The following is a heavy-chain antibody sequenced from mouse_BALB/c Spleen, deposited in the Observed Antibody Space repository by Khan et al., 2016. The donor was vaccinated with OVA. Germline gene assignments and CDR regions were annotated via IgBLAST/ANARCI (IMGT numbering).Heavy chain of an antibody. CDR2: INSDGGST. V-gene: IGHV5-2*01. J-gene: IGHJ3*01. CDR3: ARLGTAWFAY. CDR1: EYEFPSHD. Sequence: EVELVESGGGLVQPGESLKLSCESNEYEFPSHDISWVRKTPEKRLELVAAINSDGGSTYYPHTMEGRFIFSRYNTKNTLYLQLSRLRSEDTALYYCARLGTAWFAYWGQGTLVTVSA. D-gene: IGHD2-14*01.